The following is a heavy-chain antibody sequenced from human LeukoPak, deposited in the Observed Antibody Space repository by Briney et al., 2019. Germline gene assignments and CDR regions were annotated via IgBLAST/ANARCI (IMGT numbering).Heavy chain of an antibody. V-gene: IGHV3-74*01. J-gene: IGHJ3*02. CDR3: AREFEVGMACDI. CDR2: ISRDGSST. CDR1: GFTFSTYW. D-gene: IGHD3-3*01. Sequence: GGSLRLSCSASGFTFSTYWLHWVRHAPGKGLVWVSRISRDGSSTRYADSVKGRFTISRGNAKNTLYLPMNSLRAEDTAVYYCAREFEVGMACDIWGQGTMVTVSS.